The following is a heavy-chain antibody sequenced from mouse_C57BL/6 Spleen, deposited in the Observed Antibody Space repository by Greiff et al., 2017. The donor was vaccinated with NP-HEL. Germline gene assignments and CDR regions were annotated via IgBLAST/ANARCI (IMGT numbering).Heavy chain of an antibody. CDR1: GYTFTDYN. J-gene: IGHJ1*03. CDR2: INPNNGGT. D-gene: IGHD5-1*01. V-gene: IGHV1-18*01. Sequence: EVQLQQSGPELVKPGASVKIPCKASGYTFTDYNMDWVKQSHGKSLEWIGDINPNNGGTIYNQKFKGKATLTVEKSSSTAYMELRSLTSEDTAVYYCARKSNWYFDVWGTGTTVTVSS. CDR3: ARKSNWYFDV.